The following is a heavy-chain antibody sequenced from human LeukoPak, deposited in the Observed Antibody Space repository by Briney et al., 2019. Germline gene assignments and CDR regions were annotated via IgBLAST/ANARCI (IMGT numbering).Heavy chain of an antibody. V-gene: IGHV3-30*03. D-gene: IGHD5-12*01. CDR1: GFTFSSYG. CDR3: ARDQEDGYNFSSWYFDY. J-gene: IGHJ4*02. Sequence: GGSLRLSCAASGFTFSSYGMHWVRQAPGKGLEWVAVISYDGSNKYYADSVKGRFTISRDNSKNTLYLRMNSLRAEDTAVYYCARDQEDGYNFSSWYFDYWGQGTLVTVSS. CDR2: ISYDGSNK.